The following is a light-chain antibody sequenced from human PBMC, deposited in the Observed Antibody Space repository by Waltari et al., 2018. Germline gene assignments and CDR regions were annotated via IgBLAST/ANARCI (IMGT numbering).Light chain of an antibody. Sequence: EIVMTQSPVTLSVSPGERATLSCRASQSISSNLAWYQHKPGQAPRLLIYGASTRATDIPARFSGGGSGTEFTLTISSLQSEDFAVYYCQQYNNWPRTFGPGTKVDIK. CDR3: QQYNNWPRT. CDR2: GAS. V-gene: IGKV3-15*01. J-gene: IGKJ3*01. CDR1: QSISSN.